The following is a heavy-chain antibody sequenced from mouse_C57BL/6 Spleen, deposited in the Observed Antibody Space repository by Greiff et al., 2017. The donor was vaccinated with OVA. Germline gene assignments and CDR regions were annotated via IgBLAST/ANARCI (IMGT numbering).Heavy chain of an antibody. CDR3: ALTTVVGDWYFDV. D-gene: IGHD1-1*01. V-gene: IGHV1-47*01. CDR2: FHPYNDDT. CDR1: VSPFPPSP. J-gene: IGHJ1*03. Sequence: QVPLPHSVAALVTPGSSVTMSCTASVSPFPPSPLSWMQQTPGPILDLIGNFHPYNDDTKYNEKFKGKATLTVEKSSSTVYLELSRLTSDDSAVYYCALTTVVGDWYFDVWGTGTTVTVSS.